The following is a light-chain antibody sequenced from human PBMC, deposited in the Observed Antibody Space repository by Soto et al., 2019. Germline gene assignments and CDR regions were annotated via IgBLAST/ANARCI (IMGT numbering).Light chain of an antibody. Sequence: EIVLTQSPGTLSLSPGDRATLSCRASQSVSSSYLAWYQQKPGQAPGLLIYGASSRATGIPDRFSGSGSGTDFTLTISRLEPEDFALYYCQHYGRSPITFGQGTRLEIK. CDR3: QHYGRSPIT. CDR1: QSVSSSY. J-gene: IGKJ5*01. CDR2: GAS. V-gene: IGKV3-20*01.